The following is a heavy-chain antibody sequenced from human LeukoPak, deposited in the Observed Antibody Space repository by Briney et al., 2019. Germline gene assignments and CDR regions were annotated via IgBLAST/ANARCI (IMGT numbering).Heavy chain of an antibody. D-gene: IGHD6-13*01. V-gene: IGHV3-23*01. CDR3: ARVGTITAAGTSDY. CDR1: GFTFSSYA. Sequence: GGSLRLSCAASGFTFSSYAMSWVRQAPGKGLEWASGISGNGGKTHYADSVKGRFTISRDNSKNTLYLQMNSLRADDTAVYYCARVGTITAAGTSDYWGQGTLVTVSS. J-gene: IGHJ4*02. CDR2: ISGNGGKT.